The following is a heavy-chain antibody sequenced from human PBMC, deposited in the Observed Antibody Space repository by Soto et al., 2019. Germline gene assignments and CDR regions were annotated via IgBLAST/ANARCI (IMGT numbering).Heavy chain of an antibody. CDR2: INPSGGST. J-gene: IGHJ6*01. D-gene: IGHD6-13*01. CDR3: ARSYSRSWLDYYYYYGLDV. CDR1: GCTFTSYY. Sequence: ASVKVSCKASGCTFTSYYIPWVRQAPVQGLEWMGIINPSGGSTSYAQKFQGRVTMTRDTSTSTVYMELSSLRSEDTAVYYCARSYSRSWLDYYYYYGLDVWG. V-gene: IGHV1-46*01.